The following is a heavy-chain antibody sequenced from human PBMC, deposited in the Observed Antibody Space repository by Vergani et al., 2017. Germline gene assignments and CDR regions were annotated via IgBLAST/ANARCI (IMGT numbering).Heavy chain of an antibody. CDR1: GGTFSSYG. D-gene: IGHD2-2*01. CDR3: ARDPYIVVVPAAPYYYYDYGMDV. J-gene: IGHJ6*02. Sequence: QVQLVQSGAEVKKPGSSVKVSCKASGGTFSSYGISWVRQAPGQGLEWMGWISAYNGNTNYAQKLQGRVTMTTDTSTSTAYMELRSLRSDDTAVYYCARDPYIVVVPAAPYYYYDYGMDVLGQGTTVTVSS. V-gene: IGHV1-18*04. CDR2: ISAYNGNT.